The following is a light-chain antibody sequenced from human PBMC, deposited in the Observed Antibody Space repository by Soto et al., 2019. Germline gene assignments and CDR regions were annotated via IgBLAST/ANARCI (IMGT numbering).Light chain of an antibody. CDR2: PAS. Sequence: DIQMTQSPSSLSASVGDRVTITCRASQSISNYLNWYQQKPGKAPNLLIYPASTSQSGVPSRFSGSGSGTDFTLTISSLQLEDFATYYCQQSYSTPRTFGQGTKVEIK. CDR1: QSISNY. V-gene: IGKV1-39*01. J-gene: IGKJ1*01. CDR3: QQSYSTPRT.